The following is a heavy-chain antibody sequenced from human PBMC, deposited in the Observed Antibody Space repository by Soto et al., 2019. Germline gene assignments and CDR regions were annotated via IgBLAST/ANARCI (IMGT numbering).Heavy chain of an antibody. Sequence: EVQLLESGGGLVQPGGSLRLSCAASEFTFSSSDMGWVRQAPGKGLEWVSGIRGSVGSTYYADSVEGRFTISRDNSKNTLYLQMNSLRAEDTAVYYCAKDFYGDYPDYFGSWCHGTRVTVSS. D-gene: IGHD4-17*01. V-gene: IGHV3-23*01. CDR2: IRGSVGST. CDR3: AKDFYGDYPDYFGS. CDR1: EFTFSSSD. J-gene: IGHJ4*01.